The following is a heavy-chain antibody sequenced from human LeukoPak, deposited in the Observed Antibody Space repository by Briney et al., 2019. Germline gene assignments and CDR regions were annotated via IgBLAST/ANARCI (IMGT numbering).Heavy chain of an antibody. CDR1: GGSFSGYH. Sequence: SGTLSLTCGVHGGSFSGYHWTWIRQRPGKGLEWIGDINHSGTTHYSPPLKSRVTMSVDKSNNHFSLNLHAVTAADTGVYYCARGFTTSSLWFGPWGQGILVTVSS. D-gene: IGHD6-6*01. CDR2: INHSGTT. CDR3: ARGFTTSSLWFGP. J-gene: IGHJ5*02. V-gene: IGHV4-34*01.